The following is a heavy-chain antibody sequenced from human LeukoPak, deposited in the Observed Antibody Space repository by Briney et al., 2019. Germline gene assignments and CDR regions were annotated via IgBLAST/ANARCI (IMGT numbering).Heavy chain of an antibody. V-gene: IGHV3-7*01. CDR1: GFTFSSYW. Sequence: GGSLRLSCAASGFTFSSYWMSWVRQAPGEGLEWVAKINQDGTEKAYVDSVRGRFTISRDNAKSSLYLQMNSLRAEDTAVYYCAKSALQDRSTWCEHYDCWGPGTLVTVSS. J-gene: IGHJ4*02. D-gene: IGHD4/OR15-4a*01. CDR3: AKSALQDRSTWCEHYDC. CDR2: INQDGTEK.